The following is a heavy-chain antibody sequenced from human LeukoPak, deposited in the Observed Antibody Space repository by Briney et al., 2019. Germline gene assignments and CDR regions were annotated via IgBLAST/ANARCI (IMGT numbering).Heavy chain of an antibody. CDR2: ISSSSSYI. D-gene: IGHD1-26*01. Sequence: PGGSLRLSCAASGFTFSSYSMNWVRQAPGKGLEWVSSISSSSSYIYYADSVKGRFTISRDNAANSLYLQMNSLRAEDTVVYYCERDPYSGAYGTDYYYYMDLWGQGTTVTISS. V-gene: IGHV3-21*01. J-gene: IGHJ6*03. CDR1: GFTFSSYS. CDR3: ERDPYSGAYGTDYYYYMDL.